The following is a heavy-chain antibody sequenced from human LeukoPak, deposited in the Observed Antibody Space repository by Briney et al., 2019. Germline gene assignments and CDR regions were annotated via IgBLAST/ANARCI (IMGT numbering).Heavy chain of an antibody. V-gene: IGHV4-38-2*02. CDR2: IYHSGST. D-gene: IGHD1-26*01. CDR1: GYSISSGYY. J-gene: IGHJ6*02. Sequence: SETLSLTCTVSGYSISSGYYWGWIRQPPGKGLEWIGSIYHSGSTYYNPSLKSRVTISVDTSKNQFSLQLNSVTPEDTAVYFCARGGGAMDVWGQGTPVTVSS. CDR3: ARGGGAMDV.